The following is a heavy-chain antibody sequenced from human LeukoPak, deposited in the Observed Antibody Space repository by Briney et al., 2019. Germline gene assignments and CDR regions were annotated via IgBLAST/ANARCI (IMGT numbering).Heavy chain of an antibody. V-gene: IGHV4-4*02. Sequence: SGTLSPTCAVSGGSISSSNWWSWVRQPPGKGLEWIGEIYHSGSTYYNPSLKSRVTISVDTSKNQFSLKLSSVTAADTAVYYCAREIRYDSSGYYFYWGQGTLVTVSS. CDR3: AREIRYDSSGYYFY. CDR1: GGSISSSNW. J-gene: IGHJ4*02. CDR2: IYHSGST. D-gene: IGHD3-22*01.